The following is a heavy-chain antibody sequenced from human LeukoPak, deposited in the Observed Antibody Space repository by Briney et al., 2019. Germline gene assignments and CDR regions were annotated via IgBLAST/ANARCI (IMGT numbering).Heavy chain of an antibody. CDR3: ARDWGDSSGYYYDY. J-gene: IGHJ4*02. CDR2: ISAYNGNT. CDR1: GYTFTSYG. Sequence: ASVKVSCKASGYTFTSYGISWVRQAPGQGLEWMGWISAYNGNTNYAQKLQGRVTMTTDTSTSTAYMELSRLRSDDTAVYYCARDWGDSSGYYYDYWGQGTLVTVSS. D-gene: IGHD3-22*01. V-gene: IGHV1-18*01.